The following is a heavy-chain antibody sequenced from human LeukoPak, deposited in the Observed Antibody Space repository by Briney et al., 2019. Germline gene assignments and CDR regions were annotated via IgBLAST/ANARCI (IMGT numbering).Heavy chain of an antibody. D-gene: IGHD4-11*01. CDR3: ARVMTTVVTAHAFEI. J-gene: IGHJ3*02. CDR1: GYTFTRHT. Sequence: ASVKVSCKASGYTFTRHTIGWVRQAPGQGLEWMGWISAYNGNTNYAQHLQGRVTMATDTSTNTAYLELRSLRSDDTAIYYCARVMTTVVTAHAFEIWGQGTVVTVSS. CDR2: ISAYNGNT. V-gene: IGHV1-18*04.